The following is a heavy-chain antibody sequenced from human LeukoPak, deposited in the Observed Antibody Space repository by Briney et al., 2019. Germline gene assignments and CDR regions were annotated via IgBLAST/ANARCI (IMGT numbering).Heavy chain of an antibody. Sequence: SETLSLTCAVYGGSFSGYYWSWIRQPPGKGLEWIGEINHSGSTNYNPSLKSRVTISVDTSKNQFSLKLSSVTAADTAVCYCARDLRGGLIYYYYYYMDVWGKGTTVTISS. CDR2: INHSGST. J-gene: IGHJ6*03. CDR3: ARDLRGGLIYYYYYYMDV. CDR1: GGSFSGYY. V-gene: IGHV4-34*01. D-gene: IGHD3-10*01.